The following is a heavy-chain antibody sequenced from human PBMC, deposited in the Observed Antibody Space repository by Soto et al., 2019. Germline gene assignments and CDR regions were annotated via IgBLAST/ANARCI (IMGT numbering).Heavy chain of an antibody. D-gene: IGHD2-15*01. CDR2: INAGHGNT. J-gene: IGHJ6*02. V-gene: IGHV1-3*01. Sequence: GVSVKVSSKASGYTFASYAMHWVRQSTGQRLEWMGWINAGHGNTKYSQKFQGRVTITRDTSASTAYMELSSLRSEDTAVYYCARVGGRGYCSGGCCYSEGKGGDRYGTAFWGQGTTVTVSS. CDR3: ARVGGRGYCSGGCCYSEGKGGDRYGTAF. CDR1: GYTFASYA.